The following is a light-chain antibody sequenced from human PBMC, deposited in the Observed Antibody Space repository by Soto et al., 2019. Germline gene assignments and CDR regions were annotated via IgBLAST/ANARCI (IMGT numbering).Light chain of an antibody. CDR2: GAS. CDR1: QNVSTW. V-gene: IGKV1-39*01. CDR3: QQSYSTPYT. Sequence: DIQITQSPSSVSASVGDRVTVTCRASQNVSTWLTWYQQTPGKAPNLLIYGASTLQRGVPSRFSGSGSGTDFTLTISSLQPEDFATYYCQQSYSTPYTFGQGTKLEIK. J-gene: IGKJ2*01.